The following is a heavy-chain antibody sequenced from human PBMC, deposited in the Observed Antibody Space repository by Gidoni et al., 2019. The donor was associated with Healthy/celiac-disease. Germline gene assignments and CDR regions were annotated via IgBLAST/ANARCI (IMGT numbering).Heavy chain of an antibody. J-gene: IGHJ6*03. CDR2: ISSSSSYI. Sequence: EVQLVESGGGLVKPGGSLRLSCAASGFTFSSYSMNWVRQAPGKGLEWVSSISSSSSYIYYADSVKGRFTISRDNAKNSLYLQMNSLRAEDTAVYYCARGDDYGDYLGYYYYYMDVWGKGTTVTVSS. CDR3: ARGDDYGDYLGYYYYYMDV. CDR1: GFTFSSYS. D-gene: IGHD4-17*01. V-gene: IGHV3-21*01.